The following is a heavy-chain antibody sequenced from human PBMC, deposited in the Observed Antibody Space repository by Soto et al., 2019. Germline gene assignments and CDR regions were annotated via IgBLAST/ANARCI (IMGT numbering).Heavy chain of an antibody. Sequence: GGSLRLSCAASGFTFSSYAMSWVRQAPGKGLEWVSAISGSGGSTYYADSVKGRFTISRDNSKNTLYLQMNSLRAEDTAVYYCAKASPLYYHDSSGFLFDYWGQGTLVTVSS. V-gene: IGHV3-23*01. CDR2: ISGSGGST. CDR3: AKASPLYYHDSSGFLFDY. CDR1: GFTFSSYA. J-gene: IGHJ4*02. D-gene: IGHD3-22*01.